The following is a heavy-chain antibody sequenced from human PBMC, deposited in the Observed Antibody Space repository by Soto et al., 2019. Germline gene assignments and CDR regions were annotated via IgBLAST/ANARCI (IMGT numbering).Heavy chain of an antibody. V-gene: IGHV3-53*01. Sequence: PGGVPRLSCAASGFTVSSNYMSWVRQAPGKGLEWASVIYSGGSTYYADSVKGRFTISRDNSKNTLYLQMNSLRAEDTAVYYCARVPTTTVDIYYYYGMDVWGQGTTVTVSS. CDR1: GFTVSSNY. D-gene: IGHD4-17*01. CDR3: ARVPTTTVDIYYYYGMDV. CDR2: IYSGGST. J-gene: IGHJ6*02.